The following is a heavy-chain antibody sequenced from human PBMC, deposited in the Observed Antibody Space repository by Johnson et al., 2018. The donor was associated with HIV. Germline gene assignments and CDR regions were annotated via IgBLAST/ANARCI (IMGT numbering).Heavy chain of an antibody. V-gene: IGHV3-66*01. J-gene: IGHJ3*02. Sequence: VQLVESVGGLVQPGGSLRLSCAVSGYSVTGYNMNWVRQAPVKGLEWVSVIYSGGTIGYADSVKGRFTISRDNSKNTLYLQMNSLRAEDTAVYYCARAYSYGAFDIWGQGTMVTVSS. CDR2: IYSGGTI. CDR3: ARAYSYGAFDI. CDR1: GYSVTGYN. D-gene: IGHD5-18*01.